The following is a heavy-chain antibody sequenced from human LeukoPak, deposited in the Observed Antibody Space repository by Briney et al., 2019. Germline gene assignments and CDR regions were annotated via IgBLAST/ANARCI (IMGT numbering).Heavy chain of an antibody. V-gene: IGHV1-2*02. CDR2: ISPSSGGT. Sequence: GASVEVSCKASGYTFTDYYVHWVRQAPGQGLEWMGWISPSSGGTNYAQKFQGRVTMTRDTSISTAYMELSSLRSDDTAVYYCARGWGFGSIGYWGQGTLVTVSS. CDR1: GYTFTDYY. CDR3: ARGWGFGSIGY. D-gene: IGHD7-27*01. J-gene: IGHJ4*02.